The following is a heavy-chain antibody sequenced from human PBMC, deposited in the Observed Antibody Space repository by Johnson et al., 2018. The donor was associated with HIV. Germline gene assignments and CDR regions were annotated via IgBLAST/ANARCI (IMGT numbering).Heavy chain of an antibody. CDR3: ARDIGIAARRLNAFDI. CDR2: ISYDGSHK. D-gene: IGHD6-6*01. J-gene: IGHJ3*02. Sequence: QVQLVESGGGLVQPGGSLRLSCAASGFTFSDHYMDWVRQAPGKGLEWVAVISYDGSHKYYADSVKGRFTISRDNSKHTLYLQMNSLRPEDTAVYYCARDIGIAARRLNAFDIWGQGTMVTVSS. V-gene: IGHV3-30*03. CDR1: GFTFSDHY.